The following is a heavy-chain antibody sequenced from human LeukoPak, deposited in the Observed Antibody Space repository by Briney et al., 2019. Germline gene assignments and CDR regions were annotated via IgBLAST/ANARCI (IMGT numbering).Heavy chain of an antibody. CDR1: GYSMSSGYY. J-gene: IGHJ5*02. D-gene: IGHD2-2*01. Sequence: SETLSLTCAVSGYSMSSGYYWGWIRQSPGEGLEWIESIYHSGNTYYNPSLKSRVTISVDTSKNQFSLKLSSVTAADTAVYYCAREGRYCSSTSCPHFDPWGQGTLVTVSS. CDR2: IYHSGNT. V-gene: IGHV4-38-2*02. CDR3: AREGRYCSSTSCPHFDP.